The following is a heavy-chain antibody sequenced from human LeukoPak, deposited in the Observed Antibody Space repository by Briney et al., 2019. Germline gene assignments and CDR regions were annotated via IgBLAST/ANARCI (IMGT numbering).Heavy chain of an antibody. Sequence: GESLKISCKASGYSFTNYWIGWVRQMPGKGLEWMGIIYPGDSETRYSPSFQGQVTISADKSISTAYLQWSSLKASDTAMYYCARQYDSSGFSPNDAFDIWGQGTMVTVSS. V-gene: IGHV5-51*01. CDR1: GYSFTNYW. J-gene: IGHJ3*02. CDR2: IYPGDSET. CDR3: ARQYDSSGFSPNDAFDI. D-gene: IGHD3-22*01.